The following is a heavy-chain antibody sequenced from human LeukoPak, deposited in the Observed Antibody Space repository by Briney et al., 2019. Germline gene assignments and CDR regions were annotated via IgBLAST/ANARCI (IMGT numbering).Heavy chain of an antibody. V-gene: IGHV5-10-1*01. CDR1: GYSFTDYW. D-gene: IGHD3-10*01. Sequence: GESLRISRQGSGYSFTDYWISWVRQMPGKGLEWMGRIDPSDSYTNYGPSFRGHVTISSDMSISTAYLQWSSLEASDTAIYYCARTRSGGYYNPYYFDYWGQGSLVTVSS. J-gene: IGHJ4*02. CDR3: ARTRSGGYYNPYYFDY. CDR2: IDPSDSYT.